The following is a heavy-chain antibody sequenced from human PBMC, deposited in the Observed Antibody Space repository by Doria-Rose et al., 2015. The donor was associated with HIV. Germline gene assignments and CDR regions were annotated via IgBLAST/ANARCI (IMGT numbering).Heavy chain of an antibody. J-gene: IGHJ5*01. CDR2: ITVYNGRT. V-gene: IGHV1-18*01. D-gene: IGHD3-22*01. CDR1: GYTFTNYG. CDR3: ARKPRCYYDTSAWFEF. Sequence: QVQLVQSGAEVKKPGASVRVSCKASGYTFTNYGLAWVRQAPGQGLEWMGWITVYNGRTSYAQKFHDRVTMTTVTSTRTAYREGRNLGSDDTAVYYCARKPRCYYDTSAWFEFWGQGTRVTVST.